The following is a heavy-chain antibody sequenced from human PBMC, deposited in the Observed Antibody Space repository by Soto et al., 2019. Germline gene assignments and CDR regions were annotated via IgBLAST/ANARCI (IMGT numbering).Heavy chain of an antibody. CDR1: GFTFSSYW. Sequence: GSLRLSCAASGFTFSSYWMSWVRQAPGKGLEWVANIKQDGSEKYYVDSVKGRFTISRDNAKNSLYLQMNSLRAEDTAVYYCARDNLYYDFWSGYLAPNFDYWGQGTLVTVSS. V-gene: IGHV3-7*05. J-gene: IGHJ4*02. CDR3: ARDNLYYDFWSGYLAPNFDY. D-gene: IGHD3-3*01. CDR2: IKQDGSEK.